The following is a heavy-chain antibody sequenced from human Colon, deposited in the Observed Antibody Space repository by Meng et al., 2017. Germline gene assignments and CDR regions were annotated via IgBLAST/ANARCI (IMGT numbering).Heavy chain of an antibody. CDR1: GFTFSSYW. J-gene: IGHJ4*02. V-gene: IGHV3-74*03. D-gene: IGHD1-26*01. CDR2: ISSDGSGT. Sequence: EVQWVESGGGVGQPGGSLRVSCAASGFTFSSYWRHWVRQGPGKGLVWVSHISSDGSGTTYADSVQGRFTSSRDNAKNTVYLQMNSLRAEDTAVYFCARDDPGVGIDFWGQGTLVTVSS. CDR3: ARDDPGVGIDF.